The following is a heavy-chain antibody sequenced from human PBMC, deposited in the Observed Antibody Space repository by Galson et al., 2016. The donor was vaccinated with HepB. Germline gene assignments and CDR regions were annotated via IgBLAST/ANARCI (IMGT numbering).Heavy chain of an antibody. D-gene: IGHD3-16*01. CDR1: GFSFRNYA. CDR2: IRYDGTSNK. V-gene: IGHV3-33*06. CDR3: AKSFYRDSLGGLLMAF. J-gene: IGHJ4*02. Sequence: SLRLSCAGSGFSFRNYAMHWVRQAPGKGLEWVAVIRYDGTSNKYYADSVKGRFTISRDNSKNTLFLEMNNLRAEDTAVYYCAKSFYRDSLGGLLMAFWGQGSLVTVSS.